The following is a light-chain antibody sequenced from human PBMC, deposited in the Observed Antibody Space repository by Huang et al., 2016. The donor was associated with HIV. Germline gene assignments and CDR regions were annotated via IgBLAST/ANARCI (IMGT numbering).Light chain of an antibody. Sequence: EIVLTQTPGTLSLSPGERATLPCRASQSVSSSYLACYQQKPGQVPTLLIYWSSSRAPGIPDRFSGSWSGTDFTLTISRLEPEDFAVYYCQQYGSSAEITFGQGTRLEIK. CDR1: QSVSSSY. CDR2: WSS. J-gene: IGKJ5*01. CDR3: QQYGSSAEIT. V-gene: IGKV3-20*01.